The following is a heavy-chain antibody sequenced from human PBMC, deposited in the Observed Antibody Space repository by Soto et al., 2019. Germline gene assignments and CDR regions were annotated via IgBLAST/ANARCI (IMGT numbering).Heavy chain of an antibody. J-gene: IGHJ4*02. CDR3: ADPDSHLL. Sequence: PGGSLRLSCAASGFTFSNYWMSWVRQAPGKGLEWVANINQDGNDKYYVDSVKGRFTISRDNAKKSLYLQMNSLRAEDTAVYYCADPDSHLLWGQGTLVTVSS. V-gene: IGHV3-7*05. D-gene: IGHD3-22*01. CDR1: GFTFSNYW. CDR2: INQDGNDK.